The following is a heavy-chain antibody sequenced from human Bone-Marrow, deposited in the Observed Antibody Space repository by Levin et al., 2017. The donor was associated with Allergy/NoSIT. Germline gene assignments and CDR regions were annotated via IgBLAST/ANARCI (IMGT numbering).Heavy chain of an antibody. V-gene: IGHV3-23*01. Sequence: GESLKISCAASGFTFSSYAMSWVRQAPGKGLEWVSAISGSGGSTYYADSVKGRFTISRDNSKNTLYLQMNSLRAEDTAVYYCAKWGVVAPGDYYYYMDGWGKGTTVTVSS. CDR2: ISGSGGST. D-gene: IGHD2-2*01. CDR1: GFTFSSYA. J-gene: IGHJ6*03. CDR3: AKWGVVAPGDYYYYMDG.